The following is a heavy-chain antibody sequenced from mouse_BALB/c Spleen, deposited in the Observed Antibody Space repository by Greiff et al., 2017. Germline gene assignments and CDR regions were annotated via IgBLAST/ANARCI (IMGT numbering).Heavy chain of an antibody. CDR1: GFTFSSFG. CDR2: ISSGSSTI. D-gene: IGHD2-14*01. V-gene: IGHV5-17*02. J-gene: IGHJ4*01. CDR3: ARGAYYRYDEDYYAMDY. Sequence: EVKVVESGGGLVQPGGSRKLSCAASGFTFSSFGMHWVRQAPEKGLEWVAYISSGSSTIYYADTVKGRFTISRDNPKNTLFLQMTSLRSEDTAMYYCARGAYYRYDEDYYAMDYWGQGTSVTVSS.